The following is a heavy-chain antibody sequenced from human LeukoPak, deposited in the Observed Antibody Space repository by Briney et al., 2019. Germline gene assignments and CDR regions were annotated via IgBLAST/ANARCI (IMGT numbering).Heavy chain of an antibody. V-gene: IGHV3-23*01. Sequence: GGSLRLSCAASGFTFSSYAMIWVRQAPGKGLEWVSGISGSGDSTDYADSVKGRFTISRDNSKNTLSLQVNSLRAEDTAVYYCAKQVAVAGYFDYWGQGTLVTVSS. CDR3: AKQVAVAGYFDY. CDR2: ISGSGDST. J-gene: IGHJ4*02. D-gene: IGHD6-19*01. CDR1: GFTFSSYA.